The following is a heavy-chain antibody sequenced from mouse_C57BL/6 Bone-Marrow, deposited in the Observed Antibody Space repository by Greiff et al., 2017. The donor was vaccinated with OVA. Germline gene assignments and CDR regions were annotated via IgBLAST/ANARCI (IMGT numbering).Heavy chain of an antibody. J-gene: IGHJ1*03. CDR3: ARGYYGSSLWYFDV. D-gene: IGHD1-1*01. CDR1: GFNIKDYY. Sequence: VQLQQSGAELVKPGASVKLSCTASGFNIKDYYMHWVKQRTEQGLEWIGRIDPEDGETKYAPKFPGKATITADTSSNTAYLQLSSLTSEDTAVYYCARGYYGSSLWYFDVWGTGTTVTVSS. V-gene: IGHV14-2*01. CDR2: IDPEDGET.